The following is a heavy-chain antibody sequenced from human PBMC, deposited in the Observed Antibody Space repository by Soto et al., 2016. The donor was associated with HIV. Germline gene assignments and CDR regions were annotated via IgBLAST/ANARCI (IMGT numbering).Heavy chain of an antibody. D-gene: IGHD3-16*02. CDR2: FDPEDGET. J-gene: IGHJ3*02. CDR3: AIESLALAFGGVIVGRAFDI. V-gene: IGHV1-24*01. CDR1: GYTFTSYY. Sequence: QVQLVQSGAEVKKPGASVKVSCKASGYTFTSYYMHWVRQAPGKGLEWMGGFDPEDGETIYAQKFQGRVTMTEDTSTDTAYMELSSLRSEDTAVYYCAIESLALAFGGVIVGRAFDIWGQGTMVTVSS.